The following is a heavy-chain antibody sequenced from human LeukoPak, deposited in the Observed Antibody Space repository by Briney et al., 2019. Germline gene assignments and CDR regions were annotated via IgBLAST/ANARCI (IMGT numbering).Heavy chain of an antibody. Sequence: PGRSLRLSCAVSGFTFSDYWVTWVRQAPGKGLEWVAHINQDGREKYYVDSVKGRFTISRDNAKKSLYLQMNSLRAADTAIYYCARGSWSFDYWGQGTLVTVSS. J-gene: IGHJ4*02. V-gene: IGHV3-7*05. CDR3: ARGSWSFDY. CDR1: GFTFSDYW. D-gene: IGHD3-3*01. CDR2: INQDGREK.